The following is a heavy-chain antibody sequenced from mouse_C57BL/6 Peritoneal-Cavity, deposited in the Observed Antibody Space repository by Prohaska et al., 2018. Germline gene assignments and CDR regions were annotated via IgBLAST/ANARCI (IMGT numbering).Heavy chain of an antibody. CDR3: ARRGYYGNYGFDY. V-gene: IGHV1-53*01. Sequence: QVQLQQPGTELVKPGASVKLSCKASGYTFTSYWMHWVKQGHGQGLEWVGNINPSNGGTNYNEKFKSKATLTVDKSSSTVYMQLSSLTSEDSAVYYCARRGYYGNYGFDYWGQGTTLTVSS. CDR1: GYTFTSYW. J-gene: IGHJ2*01. D-gene: IGHD2-1*01. CDR2: INPSNGGT.